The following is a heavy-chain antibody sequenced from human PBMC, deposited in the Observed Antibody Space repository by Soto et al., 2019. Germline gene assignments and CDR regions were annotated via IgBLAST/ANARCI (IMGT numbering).Heavy chain of an antibody. D-gene: IGHD6-6*01. V-gene: IGHV1-69*12. CDR2: IIPIFGTA. J-gene: IGHJ5*02. CDR1: GGTFSSYA. CDR3: ARTSIAARDNWFDP. Sequence: QVQLVQSGAEVKKPGSSVKVSCKASGGTFSSYAISWVRQAPGQGLEWMGGIIPIFGTANYAQKFQGRVTXXAXEXXSTAYMELSSLRSEDTAVYDCARTSIAARDNWFDPWGQGTLVTVSS.